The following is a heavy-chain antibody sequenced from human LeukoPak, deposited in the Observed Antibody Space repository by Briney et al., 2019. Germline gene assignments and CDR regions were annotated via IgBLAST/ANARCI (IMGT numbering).Heavy chain of an antibody. CDR1: GFAFSSYA. CDR3: AKDLYSSSWLGNFYYGMDV. V-gene: IGHV3-23*01. D-gene: IGHD2-2*01. CDR2: ISGSGGST. Sequence: GGSLRLSCAASGFAFSSYAMSWVRQAPGKWLECDSVISGSGGSTNYADSVKGRFTISRDNSKNTLYLQTKSLRAEDTAVYYCAKDLYSSSWLGNFYYGMDVWGQGTTVTVFS. J-gene: IGHJ6*02.